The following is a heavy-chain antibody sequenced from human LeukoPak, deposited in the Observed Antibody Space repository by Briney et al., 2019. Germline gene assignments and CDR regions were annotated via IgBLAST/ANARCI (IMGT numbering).Heavy chain of an antibody. CDR3: ARFSPRWTAAARFDP. Sequence: GESLKISCKGSGYSFTSYWISWVRQMPGKGLEWMGRIDPSDSYTNYSPSFQGHVTISADKSISTAYLQWSSLKASDTAMYYCARFSPRWTAAARFDPWGQGTLVTVSS. CDR2: IDPSDSYT. D-gene: IGHD6-13*01. V-gene: IGHV5-10-1*01. J-gene: IGHJ5*02. CDR1: GYSFTSYW.